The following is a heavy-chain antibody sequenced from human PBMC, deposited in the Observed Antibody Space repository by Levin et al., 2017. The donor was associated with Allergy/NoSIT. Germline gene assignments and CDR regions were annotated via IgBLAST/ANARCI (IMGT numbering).Heavy chain of an antibody. CDR3: AKDLTFGTSSWAHGD. V-gene: IGHV3-30*18. J-gene: IGHJ4*02. D-gene: IGHD6-13*01. CDR2: ISYDGNDK. Sequence: GGSLRLSCAGSGFRFSAFGMHWVRQAPGKGLEWVAVISYDGNDKYYADSVKGRFTISRDNSKNTVYVQMNSLRPEDTAVYYCAKDLTFGTSSWAHGDWGQGTLVTVSS. CDR1: GFRFSAFG.